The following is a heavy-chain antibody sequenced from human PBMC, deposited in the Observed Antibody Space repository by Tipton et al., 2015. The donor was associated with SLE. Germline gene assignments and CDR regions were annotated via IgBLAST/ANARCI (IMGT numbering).Heavy chain of an antibody. CDR1: GGSFSGYY. V-gene: IGHV4-4*09. CDR3: ARGGDTMVRVH. J-gene: IGHJ4*02. Sequence: TLSLTCAVYGGSFSGYYWSWIRQPPGKGLEWIGYIYTSGSTNYNPSLKSRVTISVDTSKNQSSLKLSSVTAADTAVYYCARGGDTMVRVHWGQGTLVTVSS. D-gene: IGHD3-10*01. CDR2: IYTSGST.